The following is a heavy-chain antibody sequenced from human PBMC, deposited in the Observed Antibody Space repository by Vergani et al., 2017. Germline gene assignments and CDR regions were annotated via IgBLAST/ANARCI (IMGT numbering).Heavy chain of an antibody. Sequence: QLQLQESGPGLVKPSETLSLTFTVSGDSVISTDYHWGWIRQPPGKGLEWIGSMDYSGSTSYNPSLESRISISFETPKNQFSLRLTSVTAADTAVYYCASKRGACRAAYCHSYDFWGPGTLVGDSS. CDR2: MDYSGST. CDR1: GDSVISTDYH. J-gene: IGHJ4*02. D-gene: IGHD2-15*01. CDR3: ASKRGACRAAYCHSYDF. V-gene: IGHV4-39*01.